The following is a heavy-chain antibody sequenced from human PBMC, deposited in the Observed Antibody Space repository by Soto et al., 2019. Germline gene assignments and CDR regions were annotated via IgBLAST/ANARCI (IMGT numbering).Heavy chain of an antibody. D-gene: IGHD3-22*01. J-gene: IGHJ4*02. CDR1: GYTFTSYY. V-gene: IGHV1-46*01. CDR2: INPSGGST. CDR3: ARDSRYYFDSSGDNDY. Sequence: ASVNVSCKSSGYTFTSYYIHWVRQAPGQGLEWMGIINPSGGSTSYAQKFQGRVTMTRDTSTSTVYMELSSLRSEDTAVYYCARDSRYYFDSSGDNDYWGQGTMVTVSS.